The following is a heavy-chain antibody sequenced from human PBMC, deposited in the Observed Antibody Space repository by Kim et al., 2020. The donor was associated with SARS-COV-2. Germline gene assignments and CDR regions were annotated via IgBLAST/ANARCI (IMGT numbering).Heavy chain of an antibody. CDR2: IYYSGST. CDR3: ARSSRVGATTPSWFDP. Sequence: SETLSLTCTVSGGSISSYYWSWIRQPPGKGLEWIGYIYYSGSTNYNPSLKSRVTISVDTSKNQFSLKLSSVTAADTAVYYSARSSRVGATTPSWFDPWGQGTLVTVSS. CDR1: GGSISSYY. V-gene: IGHV4-59*13. D-gene: IGHD1-26*01. J-gene: IGHJ5*02.